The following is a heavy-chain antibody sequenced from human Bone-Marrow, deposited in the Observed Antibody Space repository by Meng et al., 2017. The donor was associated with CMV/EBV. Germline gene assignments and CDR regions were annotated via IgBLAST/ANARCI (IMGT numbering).Heavy chain of an antibody. CDR2: ISSSSSYI. Sequence: FNFRSYSMNWVRQAPGKGLEWVSSISSSSSYIYYADSVKGRFTISRDNAKNSLYLQMNSLRAEDTAVYYCARDPVGVYSSSWYSFDYWGQGTLVTVSS. CDR3: ARDPVGVYSSSWYSFDY. V-gene: IGHV3-21*01. D-gene: IGHD6-13*01. J-gene: IGHJ4*02. CDR1: FNFRSYS.